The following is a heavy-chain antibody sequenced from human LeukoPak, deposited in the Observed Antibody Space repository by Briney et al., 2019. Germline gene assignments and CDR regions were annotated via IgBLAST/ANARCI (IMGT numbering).Heavy chain of an antibody. CDR2: IRPEGTTT. V-gene: IGHV3-74*03. CDR3: ARDLDWILFDY. D-gene: IGHD3-9*01. J-gene: IGHJ4*02. Sequence: GRSLRLSCAASGITFSTYWMHWVRQAAGKGQVWVSRIRPEGTTTAYADSVKGRFTISRDNAKNTLFLQMNSLSAEDTAVYYCARDLDWILFDYWGQGTLVTVSS. CDR1: GITFSTYW.